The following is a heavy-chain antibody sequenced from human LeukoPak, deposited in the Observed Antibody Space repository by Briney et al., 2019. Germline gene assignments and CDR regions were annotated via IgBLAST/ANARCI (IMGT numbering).Heavy chain of an antibody. V-gene: IGHV4-39*07. CDR1: GGSISSSSYY. J-gene: IGHJ4*02. Sequence: SETLSLTCTVSGGSISSSSYYWGWIRQPPGKGLEWIGSIYYSGSTYYNPSLKSRVTISVGTSKNQFSLKLSSVTAADTAVYYCARVTQTDYDFDYWGQGTLVTVSS. CDR2: IYYSGST. CDR3: ARVTQTDYDFDY. D-gene: IGHD4-17*01.